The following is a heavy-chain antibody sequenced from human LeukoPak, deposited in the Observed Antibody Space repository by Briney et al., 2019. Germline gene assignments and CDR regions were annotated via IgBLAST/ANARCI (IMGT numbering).Heavy chain of an antibody. V-gene: IGHV3-23*01. J-gene: IGHJ5*02. Sequence: GGSLRLSCAASGFTFSSYAMGWVRQAPEGGLQWGSAISGSGGATYSADSVKGRFTISRDNSKNTLYLQMNTLRAEDTAVYYCAKDPTVGEWPNWFDPWGQGTLVTVSS. CDR3: AKDPTVGEWPNWFDP. CDR2: ISGSGGAT. CDR1: GFTFSSYA. D-gene: IGHD3-16*01.